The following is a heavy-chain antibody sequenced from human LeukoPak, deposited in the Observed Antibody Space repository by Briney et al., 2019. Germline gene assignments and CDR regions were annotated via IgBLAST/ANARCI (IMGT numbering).Heavy chain of an antibody. Sequence: SETLSLTCTVYGGSLSDYYWSWIRQPPGKGLEWIGEINQSGSTSYIPSLKSRVTISVDTSKILFSLKLNSVTAADTAVYYCARAPSYYYGSGTKGWFDPWGQGTLVTVSS. CDR3: ARAPSYYYGSGTKGWFDP. J-gene: IGHJ5*02. CDR1: GGSLSDYY. V-gene: IGHV4-34*01. CDR2: INQSGST. D-gene: IGHD3-10*01.